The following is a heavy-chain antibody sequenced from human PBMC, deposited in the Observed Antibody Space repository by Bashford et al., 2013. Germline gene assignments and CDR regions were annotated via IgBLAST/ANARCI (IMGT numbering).Heavy chain of an antibody. D-gene: IGHD3-22*01. CDR1: GYSFTSYW. Sequence: GESLKISCKGSGYSFTSYWIGWVRQMPGKGLEWMGIIYPGDSDTRYSPSFQGQVTISADKSISTAYLQWSSLKASDTAMYYCARSLYDSSGYYYFPYYYYGMDVWGQGTTVTVSS. CDR3: ARSLYDSSGYYYFPYYYYGMDV. J-gene: IGHJ6*02. CDR2: IYPGDSDT. V-gene: IGHV5-51*01.